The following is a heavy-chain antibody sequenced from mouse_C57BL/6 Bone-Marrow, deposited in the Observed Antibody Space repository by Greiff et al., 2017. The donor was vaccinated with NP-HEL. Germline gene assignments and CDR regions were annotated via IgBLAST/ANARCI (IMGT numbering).Heavy chain of an antibody. CDR2: INPSSGYT. CDR1: GYTFTSYT. V-gene: IGHV1-4*01. D-gene: IGHD4-1*01. Sequence: QVQLKQSGAELARPGASVKMSCKASGYTFTSYTMHWVKQRPGQGLEWIGYINPSSGYTKYNQKFKDKATLTADKSSSTAYMQLSSLTSEDSAVYYCARDELTGTSFAYWGQGTLVTVSA. CDR3: ARDELTGTSFAY. J-gene: IGHJ3*01.